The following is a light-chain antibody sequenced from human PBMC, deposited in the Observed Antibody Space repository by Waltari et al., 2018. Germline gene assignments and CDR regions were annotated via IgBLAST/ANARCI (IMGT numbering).Light chain of an antibody. CDR1: ALAKQY. J-gene: IGLJ3*02. V-gene: IGLV3-25*03. CDR2: KDS. Sequence: SFELTQPPSVSVSPGQTARITCSADALAKQYAYWYQQKAGQAPLVVIYKDSERPSGIHGRFSGSSSGTTVTLTISGVQAEDEADYYCQAADNSGTLNWVFGGGTKLTVL. CDR3: QAADNSGTLNWV.